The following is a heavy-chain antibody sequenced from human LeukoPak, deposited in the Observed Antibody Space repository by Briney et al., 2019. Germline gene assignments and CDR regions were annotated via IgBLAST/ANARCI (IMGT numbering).Heavy chain of an antibody. V-gene: IGHV1-2*02. D-gene: IGHD2-15*01. CDR1: GYTFTGYY. J-gene: IGHJ5*02. CDR3: AREGRGCSGGSCWFDP. Sequence: ASVKVSCKASGYTFTGYYMHWVRQALGQGLEWMGWINPNSGGTNYAQKFQGRVTMTRDTSISTAYMELSRLRSDDTAVYYCAREGRGCSGGSCWFDPWGQGTLVSVSS. CDR2: INPNSGGT.